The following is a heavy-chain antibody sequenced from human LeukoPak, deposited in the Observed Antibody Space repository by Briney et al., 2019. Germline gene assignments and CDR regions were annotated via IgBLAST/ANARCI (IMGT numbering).Heavy chain of an antibody. Sequence: GGSLRLSCAASGFTVSSNYMSWVRQAPGKGLEWVSFIYSGGSTYYADSVKGRFTISRDNSKSTLSLQMNSLRAEDTAIYYCATYRQVLLPFESWGQGTLVTVSS. CDR3: ATYRQVLLPFES. V-gene: IGHV3-66*01. CDR2: IYSGGST. J-gene: IGHJ4*02. CDR1: GFTVSSNY. D-gene: IGHD2-8*02.